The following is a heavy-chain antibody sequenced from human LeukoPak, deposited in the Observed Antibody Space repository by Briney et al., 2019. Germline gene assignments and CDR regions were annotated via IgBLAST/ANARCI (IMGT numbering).Heavy chain of an antibody. CDR3: AKFDSSGAFDI. V-gene: IGHV3-11*01. J-gene: IGHJ3*02. CDR1: GFIFSDYY. CDR2: ITTNGAST. Sequence: GGSLRLSCAASGFIFSDYYMTWVRQAPGKGLEWISYITTNGASTYYANSVKGRFTISRDNAKNSLYLQMNSLRAEDMALYYCAKFDSSGAFDIWGQGTMVTVSS. D-gene: IGHD3-22*01.